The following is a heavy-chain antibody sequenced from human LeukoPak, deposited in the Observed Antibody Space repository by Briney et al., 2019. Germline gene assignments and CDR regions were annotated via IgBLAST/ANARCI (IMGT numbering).Heavy chain of an antibody. CDR3: ARDHLIRRGPGQGVFDP. CDR2: TYYRSRRLN. CDR1: GDSVSSHDAA. D-gene: IGHD3-16*01. Sequence: SQTLSLTCAISGDSVSSHDAAWNWIRQSPSRGLEWLGRTYYRSRRLNDYAVSVKSRITINPDTSKNQFSLKLSSVTAADTAVYYCARDHLIRRGPGQGVFDPWGQGTLVTVSS. V-gene: IGHV6-1*01. J-gene: IGHJ5*02.